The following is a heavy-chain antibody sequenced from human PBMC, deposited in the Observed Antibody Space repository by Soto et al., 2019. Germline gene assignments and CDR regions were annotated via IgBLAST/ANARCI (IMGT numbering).Heavy chain of an antibody. Sequence: PSETLSLTCTVSGGSVTNSSYYWGWIRQSPGKGLEWIGSVYYRGRSYSKSSVKSRVTISVDTSKNRFSLSLNSATAPDTAVYFCVSQRTTVPTQAYFDYWGPGALVTVSS. J-gene: IGHJ4*02. CDR2: VYYRGRS. CDR1: GGSVTNSSYY. V-gene: IGHV4-39*01. D-gene: IGHD4-17*01. CDR3: VSQRTTVPTQAYFDY.